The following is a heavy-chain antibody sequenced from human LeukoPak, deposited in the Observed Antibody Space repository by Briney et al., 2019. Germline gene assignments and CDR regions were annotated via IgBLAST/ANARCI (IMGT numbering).Heavy chain of an antibody. Sequence: SETLSLTCAVYGGSFSGYYWSWIRQPPGKGLEWIGEINHSGSTNYNPPLKSRATISVDTSKNQFSLKLSSVTAADTAVYYCARHRSKSFDYWGQGTLVTVSS. V-gene: IGHV4-34*01. CDR3: ARHRSKSFDY. J-gene: IGHJ4*02. CDR1: GGSFSGYY. CDR2: INHSGST.